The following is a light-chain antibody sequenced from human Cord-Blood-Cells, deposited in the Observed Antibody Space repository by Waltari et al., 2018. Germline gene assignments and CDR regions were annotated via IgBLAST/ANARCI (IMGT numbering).Light chain of an antibody. J-gene: IGKJ4*01. CDR2: AAS. CDR3: QQSYSTPLT. V-gene: IGKV1-39*01. Sequence: DIQMTQYPSSLSASVGDRLTITCRASQSISSYLNWYQQKPGKDPKLLIYAASSLQSGVPSRFSGSGSGTDFTLTISSLQPEDFATYYCQQSYSTPLTFGGGTKVEIK. CDR1: QSISSY.